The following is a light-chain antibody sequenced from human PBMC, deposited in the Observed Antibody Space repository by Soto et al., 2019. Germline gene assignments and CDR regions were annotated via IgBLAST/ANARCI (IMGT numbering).Light chain of an antibody. CDR1: QSLLHSNGYNY. J-gene: IGKJ1*01. V-gene: IGKV2-28*01. Sequence: EIVMTQSPLSLPVTPGEPASISCRSSQSLLHSNGYNYLVWYLQKPGQSPHLLIYLGSYRASGVPDRFSGSGSGTDFTLKISRVEAEDVGVYYCMQALQTPRTFGLRTKADIK. CDR2: LGS. CDR3: MQALQTPRT.